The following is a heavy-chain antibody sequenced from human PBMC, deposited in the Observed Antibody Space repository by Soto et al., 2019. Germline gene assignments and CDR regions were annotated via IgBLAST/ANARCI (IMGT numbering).Heavy chain of an antibody. D-gene: IGHD5-12*01. V-gene: IGHV3-23*01. CDR3: AKVHLRLDYFDY. CDR1: GFTFSNYA. Sequence: EVQLLESGGGLVQPGGSLRLSCAASGFTFSNYAMNWVRHAPGKVLEWVSAISGSGSTYYADSVKGRFTISRDTSKNTLYLQMNSLRAEDTAVYYCAKVHLRLDYFDYWGPGTLVTVSS. J-gene: IGHJ4*02. CDR2: ISGSGST.